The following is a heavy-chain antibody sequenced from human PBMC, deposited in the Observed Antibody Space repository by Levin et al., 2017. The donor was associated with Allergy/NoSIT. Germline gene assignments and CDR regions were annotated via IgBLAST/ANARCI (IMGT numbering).Heavy chain of an antibody. D-gene: IGHD6-25*01. CDR1: GFTFSSYG. CDR3: AKDLRPLKYSSDWFDP. J-gene: IGHJ5*02. Sequence: PGESLKISCAASGFTFSSYGMHWVRQAPGKGLEWVAVISYDGSNKYYADSVKGRFTISRDNSKNTLYLQMNSLRAEDTAVYYCAKDLRPLKYSSDWFDPWGQGTLVTVSS. V-gene: IGHV3-30*18. CDR2: ISYDGSNK.